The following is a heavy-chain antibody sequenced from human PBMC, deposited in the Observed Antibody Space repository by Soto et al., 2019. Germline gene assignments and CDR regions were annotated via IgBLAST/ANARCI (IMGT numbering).Heavy chain of an antibody. CDR1: RFSFNTAC. CDR2: LKGKSAGGTT. J-gene: IGHJ4*02. D-gene: IGHD6-19*01. CDR3: TTEFGFSSGQDYN. V-gene: IGHV3-15*07. Sequence: VSLRLSCAGYRFSFNTACLTWVRQSPGKGLEWVARLKGKSAGGTTDYAAPVTGRFTISSDDSKNTLYLQMNNLKIEDTAVYYCTTEFGFSSGQDYNWGQGTLLTVS.